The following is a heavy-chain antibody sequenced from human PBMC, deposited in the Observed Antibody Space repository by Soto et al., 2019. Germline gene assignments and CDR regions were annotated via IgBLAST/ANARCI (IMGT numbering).Heavy chain of an antibody. D-gene: IGHD6-19*01. Sequence: EVQLLESGGGLVQPGGSLRLSCAAPGFTFSNYAMNWVRQAPGKGLEWVSVISGSGGSTYYADSVKGRFTISRDNSKNTLYLQMNSLRCEDTAVYYCARRSSGWYFDYWGQGPLVTVSS. J-gene: IGHJ4*02. CDR3: ARRSSGWYFDY. CDR1: GFTFSNYA. CDR2: ISGSGGST. V-gene: IGHV3-23*01.